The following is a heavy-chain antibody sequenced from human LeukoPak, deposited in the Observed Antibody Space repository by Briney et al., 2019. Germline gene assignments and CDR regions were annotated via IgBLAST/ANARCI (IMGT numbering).Heavy chain of an antibody. CDR1: GFTFSSYG. V-gene: IGHV3-23*01. CDR3: AREGYFGSGLYYYYYMDV. J-gene: IGHJ6*03. Sequence: GGSLRLSCAASGFTFSSYGMSWVRQAPGKGLEWVSTITGSGGSTYYADSVKGRFTISRDTSKNTLYLQMNSLRAEDTAVYYCAREGYFGSGLYYYYYMDVWGKGTTVTVSS. CDR2: ITGSGGST. D-gene: IGHD3-10*01.